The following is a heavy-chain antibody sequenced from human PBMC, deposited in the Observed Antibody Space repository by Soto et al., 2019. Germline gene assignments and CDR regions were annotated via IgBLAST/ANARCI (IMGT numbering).Heavy chain of an antibody. D-gene: IGHD3-10*01. J-gene: IGHJ4*02. CDR1: GFTFSTYA. CDR3: AKVRRFGELRSLY. V-gene: IGHV3-23*01. CDR2: IGVSGDTT. Sequence: EVQLLESGGGLVQPGGSLRLSCAASGFTFSTYAMSWVLQAPGTGLEWVSAIGVSGDTTYYADSVKGRFTISRDNSKNTLYLQMGSLRAEATAVYYCAKVRRFGELRSLYWGQGTLVTVSS.